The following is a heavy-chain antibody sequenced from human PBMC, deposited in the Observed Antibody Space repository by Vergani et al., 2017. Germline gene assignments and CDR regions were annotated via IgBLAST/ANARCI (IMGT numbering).Heavy chain of an antibody. V-gene: IGHV4-39*07. J-gene: IGHJ4*02. Sequence: QLQLQESGPGLVKPSESLSLTCTVSGGSISSSSYYWGWIRQPPGKGLEWIGSIYSSGSTYYNPSLKSRVTISVDTSKHQYSLKQSSVTAADTAVYYCARAPSRGYYDRSGSFDYWGPGIVVTVSA. CDR1: GGSISSSSYY. CDR3: ARAPSRGYYDRSGSFDY. CDR2: IYSSGST. D-gene: IGHD3-22*01.